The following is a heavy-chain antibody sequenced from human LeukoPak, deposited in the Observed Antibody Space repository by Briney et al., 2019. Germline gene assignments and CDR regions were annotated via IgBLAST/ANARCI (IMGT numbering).Heavy chain of an antibody. CDR3: ARGLGRDLRYFDWLSQQYYFDY. CDR1: GYTFTSYD. J-gene: IGHJ4*02. Sequence: ASVKVSCKASGYTFTSYDINWVRQATGQGLEWMGWMNPNSGNTGYAQEFQGRVTMTRNTSISTAYMELSSLRSEGTAVYYCARGLGRDLRYFDWLSQQYYFDYWGQGTLVTVSS. V-gene: IGHV1-8*01. CDR2: MNPNSGNT. D-gene: IGHD3-9*01.